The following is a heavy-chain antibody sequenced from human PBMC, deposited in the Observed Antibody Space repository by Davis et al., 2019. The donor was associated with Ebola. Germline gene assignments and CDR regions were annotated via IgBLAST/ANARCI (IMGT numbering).Heavy chain of an antibody. V-gene: IGHV3-30-3*01. CDR2: ISYDGSNK. J-gene: IGHJ6*02. D-gene: IGHD3-16*01. CDR3: ARDRPLDFFFGDYYGMDV. Sequence: GESLKISCAASGFTFSSYAMHWVRQALGKGLEWVAVISYDGSNKYYADSVKGRFTISRDNSKNTLYLQMNSLRAEDTAVYYCARDRPLDFFFGDYYGMDVWGQGTTVTVSS. CDR1: GFTFSSYA.